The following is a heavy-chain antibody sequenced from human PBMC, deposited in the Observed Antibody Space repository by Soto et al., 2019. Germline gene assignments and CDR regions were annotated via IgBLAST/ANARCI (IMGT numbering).Heavy chain of an antibody. V-gene: IGHV4-59*08. Sequence: PSGTLSLASTVSGGTISSYYWRWIRQPPGKGLEWIGYIYYSGSTNYNPSLKSRVTISVDTSKNQFSLKLSSVTAADTAVYYCARLSSWFDPWGQGTLVTVSS. D-gene: IGHD1-26*01. CDR1: GGTISSYY. CDR3: ARLSSWFDP. J-gene: IGHJ5*02. CDR2: IYYSGST.